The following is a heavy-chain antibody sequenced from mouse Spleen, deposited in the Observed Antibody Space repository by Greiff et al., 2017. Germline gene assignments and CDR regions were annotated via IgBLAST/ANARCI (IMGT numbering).Heavy chain of an antibody. CDR2: IRNKANGYTT. CDR1: GFTFTDYY. V-gene: IGHV7-3*01. J-gene: IGHJ4*01. Sequence: EVKLVESGGGLVQPGGSLSLSCAASGFTFTDYYMSWVRQPPGKALEWLGFIRNKANGYTTEYSASVKGRFTISRDNSQSILYLQMNALRAEDSATYYCARYRELRYAMDYWGQGTSVTVSS. CDR3: ARYRELRYAMDY. D-gene: IGHD1-1*01.